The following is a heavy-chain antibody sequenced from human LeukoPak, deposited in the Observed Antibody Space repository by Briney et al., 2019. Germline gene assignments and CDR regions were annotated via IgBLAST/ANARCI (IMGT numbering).Heavy chain of an antibody. J-gene: IGHJ6*03. D-gene: IGHD2-2*01. CDR2: IYYTGKT. CDR1: GFTFSNAW. V-gene: IGHV4-59*08. CDR3: ARMVGYCSSTSCYGYYYYMDV. Sequence: GSLRLSCAASGFTFSNAWMSWIRQPPGKGLEWIGYIYYTGKTNYNPSLKSRVTISVDTSKNQFSLKLSSVTAADTAVYYCARMVGYCSSTSCYGYYYYMDVWGKGTTVTVSS.